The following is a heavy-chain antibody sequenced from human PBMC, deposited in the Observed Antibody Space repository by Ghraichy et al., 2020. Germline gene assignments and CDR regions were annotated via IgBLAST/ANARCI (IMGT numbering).Heavy chain of an antibody. D-gene: IGHD3-10*01. Sequence: GESLNISCKGSGYSFTSYWIGWVRQMPGKGLEWMGIIYPGDSDTRYSPSFQGQVTISADKSISTAYLQWSSLKASDTAMYYCARREYGSGSYWGTFIGDVWGQGTTVTVSS. CDR3: ARREYGSGSYWGTFIGDV. V-gene: IGHV5-51*01. J-gene: IGHJ6*02. CDR2: IYPGDSDT. CDR1: GYSFTSYW.